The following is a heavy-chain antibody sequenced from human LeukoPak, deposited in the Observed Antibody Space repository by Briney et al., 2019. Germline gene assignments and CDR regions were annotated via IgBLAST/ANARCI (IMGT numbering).Heavy chain of an antibody. CDR2: ISSSSSTI. J-gene: IGHJ4*02. Sequence: GGSLRLSCAASGFTFSSYSMNWVRQAPGKGLEWVSYISSSSSTIYYADSVKGRFTISRDNAKNSLYLQMNSLRAEDTAVYYCARPRYCSSTSCPYYSDYWGQGTLVTVSS. CDR1: GFTFSSYS. V-gene: IGHV3-48*01. D-gene: IGHD2-2*01. CDR3: ARPRYCSSTSCPYYSDY.